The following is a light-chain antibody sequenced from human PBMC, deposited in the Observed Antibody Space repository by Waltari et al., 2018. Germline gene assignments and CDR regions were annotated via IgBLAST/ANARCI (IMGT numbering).Light chain of an antibody. Sequence: QSVLTQPPSASGTPGQRVTISCSGRGSNTGSSYLYWYQQFPGSAPKLLMYRNDQRPSGVPDRFSGSKSGTSGSLAISGLRSEDEADYYCAAWDGSLSGWLFGGGTKLTVL. J-gene: IGLJ3*02. V-gene: IGLV1-47*01. CDR1: GSNTGSSY. CDR3: AAWDGSLSGWL. CDR2: RND.